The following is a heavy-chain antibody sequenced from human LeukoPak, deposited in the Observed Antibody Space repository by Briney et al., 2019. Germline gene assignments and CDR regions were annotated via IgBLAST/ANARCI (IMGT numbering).Heavy chain of an antibody. V-gene: IGHV1-2*02. CDR2: INPITGGT. J-gene: IGHJ4*02. Sequence: ASVKVSCKASGYTFTGYFMHWVRQAPGQGLEWMGWINPITGGTNYAQKFQGRVTMTRDTSISTVYMEVSRLSPDDTAVYYCARGLQGIAVAGTGYWGQGTLVTVSS. CDR1: GYTFTGYF. D-gene: IGHD6-19*01. CDR3: ARGLQGIAVAGTGY.